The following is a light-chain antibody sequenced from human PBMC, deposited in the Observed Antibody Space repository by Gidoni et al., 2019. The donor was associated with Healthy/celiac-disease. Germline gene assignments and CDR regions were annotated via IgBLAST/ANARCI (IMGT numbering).Light chain of an antibody. CDR1: QSVLYSSNNKNY. CDR2: WAS. V-gene: IGKV4-1*01. Sequence: DIVMTQSPDSLAASLGGRATINCKSSQSVLYSSNNKNYLAWYQQKPGQPPKLLIYWASTRESGVPDRFSGSGSGTDFTLTISSLQAEDVAVYYCQQYYSTPFTFGPGTKVDIK. CDR3: QQYYSTPFT. J-gene: IGKJ3*01.